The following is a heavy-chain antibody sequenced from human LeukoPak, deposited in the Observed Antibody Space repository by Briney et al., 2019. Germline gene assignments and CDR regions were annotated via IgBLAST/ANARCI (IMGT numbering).Heavy chain of an antibody. CDR3: AGLKRQLVLLPSYYYYMDL. J-gene: IGHJ6*03. D-gene: IGHD6-13*01. Sequence: PSETLSLTCTVSGGSISSYYWSWIRQPPGKGLEWIGYIYYSGSTNYNPSLKSRVTISVDTSKNQFSLKLSSVTAADTAVYYLAGLKRQLVLLPSYYYYMDLWGRGTTVTVSS. CDR1: GGSISSYY. CDR2: IYYSGST. V-gene: IGHV4-59*01.